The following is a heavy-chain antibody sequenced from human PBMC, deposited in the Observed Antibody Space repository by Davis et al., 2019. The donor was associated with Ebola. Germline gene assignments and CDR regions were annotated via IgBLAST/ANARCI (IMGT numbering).Heavy chain of an antibody. J-gene: IGHJ4*02. Sequence: GESLKISCRTSGYSFTSYWIGWVRQMPGKGLEWMGIIYPVDSDTRYSPSLQGQVTISADKSITTAYLQWSSLKASDTAMYYCARLPEHVTVFRGVVINHKWDNFDYWGQGTMVTVSS. V-gene: IGHV5-51*01. CDR1: GYSFTSYW. CDR3: ARLPEHVTVFRGVVINHKWDNFDY. CDR2: IYPVDSDT. D-gene: IGHD3-10*01.